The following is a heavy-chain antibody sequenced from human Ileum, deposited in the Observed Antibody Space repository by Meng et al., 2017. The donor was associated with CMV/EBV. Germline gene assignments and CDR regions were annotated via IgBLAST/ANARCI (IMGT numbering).Heavy chain of an antibody. Sequence: QVQLHQGGAGLLKSSETLSLTCAVYSGSFSDFFWGWIRKPPGKGLEWIRESSHSGNTKYNPSLKSRVTISVDASKNQFSLNMRSVTAADTAVYYCARGRDFWWEMDYTGQGTLVTVSS. D-gene: IGHD1-26*01. CDR1: SGSFSDFF. CDR2: SSHSGNT. J-gene: IGHJ4*02. V-gene: IGHV4-34*01. CDR3: ARGRDFWWEMDY.